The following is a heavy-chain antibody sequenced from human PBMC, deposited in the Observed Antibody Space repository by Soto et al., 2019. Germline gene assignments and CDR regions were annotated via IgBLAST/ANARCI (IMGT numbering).Heavy chain of an antibody. V-gene: IGHV2-5*02. CDR1: GFSLSTSGVG. D-gene: IGHD6-13*01. CDR2: IYWDDDK. CDR3: AHSPGIAAPREFDY. J-gene: IGHJ4*02. Sequence: SGPTLVNPTQTLTLTCSFSGFSLSTSGVGVGWIRQPPGKALEWLALIYWDDDKRYSPSLKSRLTITKDTSKNQVVLTMTNMDPVDTATXYCAHSPGIAAPREFDYWGRGTLVTVSS.